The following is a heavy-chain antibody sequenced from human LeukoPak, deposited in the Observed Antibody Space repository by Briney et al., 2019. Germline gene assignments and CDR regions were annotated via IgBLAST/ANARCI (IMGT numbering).Heavy chain of an antibody. Sequence: PSETLSLTCTVSDYSISSGYYWGWIRQPPGKGLEWIGSISHSGSTYYNPSLKSRVTISVDTSKNQFSLKLSSVTAADTAVHYCARVAGSYTTFYFDYWGQGTLVTVSS. J-gene: IGHJ4*02. CDR1: DYSISSGYY. D-gene: IGHD1-26*01. V-gene: IGHV4-38-2*02. CDR2: ISHSGST. CDR3: ARVAGSYTTFYFDY.